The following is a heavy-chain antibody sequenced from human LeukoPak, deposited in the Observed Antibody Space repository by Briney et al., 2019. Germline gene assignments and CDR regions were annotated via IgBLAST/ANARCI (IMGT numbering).Heavy chain of an antibody. CDR1: GFTFTNCA. J-gene: IGHJ5*01. CDR3: AKDQSRVGASDPFDS. CDR2: ISGSGSTT. Sequence: GGSLRPSCVASGFTFTNCAMTWVRQAPGKGLEWVSSISGSGSTTYYADSAKGRFTISRDNSKNTVYLQMNSLSVEGTAVYYCAKDQSRVGASDPFDSWGQGTLVTVSS. D-gene: IGHD1-26*01. V-gene: IGHV3-23*01.